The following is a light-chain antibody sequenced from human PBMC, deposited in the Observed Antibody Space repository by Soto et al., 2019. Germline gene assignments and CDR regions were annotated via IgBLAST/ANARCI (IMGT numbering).Light chain of an antibody. CDR2: EVS. V-gene: IGKV2D-29*01. J-gene: IGKJ2*01. Sequence: DIVMTQTPLSLSVTPGQPASISCESSQSLLHSDGKIYLYWYLQKPGQPPQLLVSEVSKRLSGVPDRFSGSGSGTDFTLKVSRVEAEDVGVYYCMQSAQFPRTFGQGTKLEIK. CDR1: QSLLHSDGKIY. CDR3: MQSAQFPRT.